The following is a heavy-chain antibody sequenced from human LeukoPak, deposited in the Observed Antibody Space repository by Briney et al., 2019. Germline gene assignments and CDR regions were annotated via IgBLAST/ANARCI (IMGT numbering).Heavy chain of an antibody. CDR2: IYYSGST. V-gene: IGHV4-31*03. CDR3: ARSQRAVRGVRSNWFDP. D-gene: IGHD3-10*01. Sequence: SSETLSLTCTVSGGSISSGGYYWSWIRQHPGKGLVWIGYIYYSGSTYYNPSLKSRVTISVDTSKNQFSLKLSSVPAADTAVYYCARSQRAVRGVRSNWFDPWGQGTLVTVSS. CDR1: GGSISSGGYY. J-gene: IGHJ5*02.